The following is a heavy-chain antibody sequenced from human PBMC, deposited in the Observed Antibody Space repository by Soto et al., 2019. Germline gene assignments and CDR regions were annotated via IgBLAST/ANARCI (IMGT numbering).Heavy chain of an antibody. J-gene: IGHJ4*02. CDR1: GFTFSSYE. CDR2: ITSGGTT. D-gene: IGHD1-26*01. CDR3: ARVLYATWSSFDY. V-gene: IGHV3-48*03. Sequence: GSLRLSCTASGFTFSSYEMTWVRQAPGKGLEWISYITSGGTTYYAGSAKGRFTISRDNAKNSLYLHLNSLTAEDTAIYYCARVLYATWSSFDYWGQGTLVTVSS.